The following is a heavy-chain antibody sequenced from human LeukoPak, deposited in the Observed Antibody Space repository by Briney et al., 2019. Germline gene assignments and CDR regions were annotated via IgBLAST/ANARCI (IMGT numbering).Heavy chain of an antibody. J-gene: IGHJ4*02. V-gene: IGHV3-23*01. D-gene: IGHD6-13*01. CDR1: GFTFSSYA. CDR2: ISGSGGST. Sequence: GGSLRLSCAASGFTFSSYAMSWVRQAPGKGLEWVSAISGSGGSTYYADSVKGRFTISRDNSKNTLYLQMNSLRAEGTAVYYCAKAGIAAAAIGNYFDYWGQGTLVTVSS. CDR3: AKAGIAAAAIGNYFDY.